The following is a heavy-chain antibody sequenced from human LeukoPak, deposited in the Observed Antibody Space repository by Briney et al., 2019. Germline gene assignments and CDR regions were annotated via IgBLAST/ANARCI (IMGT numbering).Heavy chain of an antibody. Sequence: PGGSLRLSCAASGFTFSNAWMSWVRQAPGKGLEWVGRIKSKTDGGTTDYAAPVKGRFTISRDDSKNTLYLQMNSLKTEDTAVYYCTTDLSPRPYSSSTPYYYYYYMDVWGKGTTVTISS. J-gene: IGHJ6*03. CDR3: TTDLSPRPYSSSTPYYYYYYMDV. V-gene: IGHV3-15*01. CDR1: GFTFSNAW. D-gene: IGHD6-13*01. CDR2: IKSKTDGGTT.